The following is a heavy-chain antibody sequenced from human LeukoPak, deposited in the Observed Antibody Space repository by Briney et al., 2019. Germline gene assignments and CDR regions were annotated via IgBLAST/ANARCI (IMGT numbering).Heavy chain of an antibody. D-gene: IGHD2-2*01. CDR2: ISSSGNKI. CDR1: GFTFSSYD. V-gene: IGHV3-48*03. Sequence: QSGGSLRLSCAASGFTFSSYDMNWVRQAPGKGLQWVSYISSSGNKIYYANSVKGRFTISRDNAKNSLYLQMNSLRAEDTAVYYCARAQRPQYTSTWDNWFDPWGQGTLVTVSS. J-gene: IGHJ5*02. CDR3: ARAQRPQYTSTWDNWFDP.